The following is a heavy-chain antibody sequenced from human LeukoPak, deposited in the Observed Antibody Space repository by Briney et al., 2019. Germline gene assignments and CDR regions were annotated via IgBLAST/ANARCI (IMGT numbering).Heavy chain of an antibody. Sequence: GGSLRLSCAASGFSFSTYGMSWVRQAPGKGLEWVSAISGSGGSTNYADSVKGRFTISRDNSKNTLYLQMNSLRAEDTAVYYCAKESGGYDSYYYYYMDVWGKGTTVTISS. CDR1: GFSFSTYG. V-gene: IGHV3-23*01. J-gene: IGHJ6*03. CDR2: ISGSGGST. CDR3: AKESGGYDSYYYYYMDV. D-gene: IGHD5-12*01.